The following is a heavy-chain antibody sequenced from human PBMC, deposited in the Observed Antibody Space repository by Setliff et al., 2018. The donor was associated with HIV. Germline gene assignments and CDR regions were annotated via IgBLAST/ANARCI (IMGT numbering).Heavy chain of an antibody. J-gene: IGHJ1*01. CDR2: ITPSGATR. Sequence: ASVKVSCKASGYTFSNYHVHWVRQAPGEGLEWMGMITPSGATRKYAQKFQGRVTMTWDTSTSTVSMDLSSLRSDDTAVYYCVRGVTRDISGYYRDEYFQHWGQGTPVTVSS. CDR3: VRGVTRDISGYYRDEYFQH. D-gene: IGHD3-22*01. V-gene: IGHV1-46*01. CDR1: GYTFSNYH.